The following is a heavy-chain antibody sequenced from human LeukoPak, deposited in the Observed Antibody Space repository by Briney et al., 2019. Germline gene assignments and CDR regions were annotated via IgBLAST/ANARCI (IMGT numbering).Heavy chain of an antibody. V-gene: IGHV4-59*01. D-gene: IGHD1-7*01. CDR2: IYYSGST. J-gene: IGHJ6*03. Sequence: SETLSLTCTVSGGSISSYYWSWIRQPPGKGLEWIGYIYYSGSTNYNPSLKSRVTISVDTSKNQFSLKLSSVTAADTAVYYCARVAPRRTHCYYYMDVWGKGTTVTISS. CDR3: ARVAPRRTHCYYYMDV. CDR1: GGSISSYY.